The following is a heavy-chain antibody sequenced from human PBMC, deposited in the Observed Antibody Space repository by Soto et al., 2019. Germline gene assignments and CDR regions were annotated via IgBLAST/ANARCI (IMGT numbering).Heavy chain of an antibody. J-gene: IGHJ6*02. V-gene: IGHV3-30*03. CDR3: AHTPPGILEWLGSYYYYYGMDV. CDR1: GFTFSSYG. Sequence: QVQLVESGGGVVQPGRSLRLSCAASGFTFSSYGMHWVRQAPGKGLEWVAVISYDGSNKYYADSVKGRFTISRDNSKNTLYLQMNSLRAEDTAVYYCAHTPPGILEWLGSYYYYYGMDVWGQGTTVTVSS. CDR2: ISYDGSNK. D-gene: IGHD3-3*01.